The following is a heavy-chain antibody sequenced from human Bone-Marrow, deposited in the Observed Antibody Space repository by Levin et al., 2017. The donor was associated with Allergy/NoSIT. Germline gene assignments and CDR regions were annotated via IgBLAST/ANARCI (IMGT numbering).Heavy chain of an antibody. CDR1: GFNFDEYA. J-gene: IGHJ4*02. CDR2: VSWNSGSI. Sequence: PGGSLRLSCAASGFNFDEYAMHWVRQAPGKGLEWVAGVSWNSGSIDYGDAVKGRFTISRDNAKKSLYLQMNSLRPEDTAFYFCAQDMRAGIFYGSAIGYYFQNWGQGTLVTVSS. CDR3: AQDMRAGIFYGSAIGYYFQN. V-gene: IGHV3-9*01. D-gene: IGHD3-10*01.